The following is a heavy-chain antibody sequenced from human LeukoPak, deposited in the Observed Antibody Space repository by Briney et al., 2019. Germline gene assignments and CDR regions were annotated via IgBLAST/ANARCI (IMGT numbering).Heavy chain of an antibody. CDR2: INHSGST. Sequence: SETLSLTCAVYGGSFSGYYWSWIRQPPGKGLEWIGDINHSGSTNYNPSLKSRVTISVDTSKNQFSLKLSSVTAADTAVYYCARGHPYRYYYGSGSYYTDYWGQGTLVTVSS. J-gene: IGHJ4*02. CDR3: ARGHPYRYYYGSGSYYTDY. CDR1: GGSFSGYY. D-gene: IGHD3-10*01. V-gene: IGHV4-34*01.